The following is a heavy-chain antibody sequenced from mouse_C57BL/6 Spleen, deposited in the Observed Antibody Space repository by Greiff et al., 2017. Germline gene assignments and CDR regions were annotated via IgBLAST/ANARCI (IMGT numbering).Heavy chain of an antibody. CDR2: IYPGDGDT. J-gene: IGHJ2*01. D-gene: IGHD2-3*01. V-gene: IGHV1-82*01. CDR1: GYAFSSSW. CDR3: AREDDGYYFSLGY. Sequence: QVQLKQPGPELVKPGASVKISCKASGYAFSSSWMNWVKQRPGKGLEWIGRIYPGDGDTNYNGKFEGKATLTADKSSSTAYMQLSSLTSEDSAVYFCAREDDGYYFSLGYWGQGTTLTVSS.